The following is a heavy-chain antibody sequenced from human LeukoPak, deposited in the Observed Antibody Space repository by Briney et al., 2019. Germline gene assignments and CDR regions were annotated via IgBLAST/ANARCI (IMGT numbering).Heavy chain of an antibody. Sequence: SETLSLTCTVSGGSISSYYWSWVRQPPGKGVEWIGFVYYTGRTNYSPPLKSRVTISVDTSKNQFSLKLSSVTAADTAVYYCARVGYSGSYYEVAYYMDVWGKGTTVTVSS. CDR1: GGSISSYY. V-gene: IGHV4-59*01. CDR3: ARVGYSGSYYEVAYYMDV. CDR2: VYYTGRT. J-gene: IGHJ6*03. D-gene: IGHD1-26*01.